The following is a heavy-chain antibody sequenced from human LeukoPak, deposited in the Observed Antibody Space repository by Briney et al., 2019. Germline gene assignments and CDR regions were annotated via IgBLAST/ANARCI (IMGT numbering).Heavy chain of an antibody. Sequence: GASVKVSCKASGYTFTSYHINWVRQATGQGLEWMGWMNPNSGNTGYAQKFQGRVTITRHTSISTAYMELSSLRSEDTAVYYCARGGYDSSGYYYSFDYWGQGTLVTVSS. CDR1: GYTFTSYH. V-gene: IGHV1-8*03. CDR2: MNPNSGNT. J-gene: IGHJ4*02. D-gene: IGHD3-22*01. CDR3: ARGGYDSSGYYYSFDY.